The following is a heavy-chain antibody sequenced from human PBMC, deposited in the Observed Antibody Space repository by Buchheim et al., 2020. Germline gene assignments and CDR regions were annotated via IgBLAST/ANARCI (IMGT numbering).Heavy chain of an antibody. V-gene: IGHV4-59*01. CDR1: GGSISSYY. D-gene: IGHD3-22*01. Sequence: QLQLQESGPGLVKPSETLSLTCTVSGGSISSYYWSWIRQPPGKGLEWIGYIYYSGSTNYNPSLKSRFTISVDTSKNQFSLKLSSVTAADTAVYYCARLTFYDSSGYWSRVDYWGQGTL. CDR2: IYYSGST. J-gene: IGHJ4*02. CDR3: ARLTFYDSSGYWSRVDY.